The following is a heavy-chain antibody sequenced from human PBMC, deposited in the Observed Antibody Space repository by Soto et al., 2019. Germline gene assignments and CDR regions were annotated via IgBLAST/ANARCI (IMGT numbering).Heavy chain of an antibody. CDR1: GFTFSSYW. V-gene: IGHV3-7*01. CDR3: VSVASQWMVPTYFDS. J-gene: IGHJ4*02. CDR2: IKQDGSEK. Sequence: PGGSLRLSCAASGFTFSSYWMSWVRQAPGKGLEWVANIKQDGSEKYYVDSVKGRFTISRDNAKNSLYLQMNSLRAGDTAVYYCVSVASQWMVPTYFDSRGQGTLLTVSS. D-gene: IGHD6-19*01.